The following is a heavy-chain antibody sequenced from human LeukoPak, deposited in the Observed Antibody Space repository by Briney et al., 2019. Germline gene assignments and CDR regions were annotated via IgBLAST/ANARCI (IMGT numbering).Heavy chain of an antibody. D-gene: IGHD1-1*01. Sequence: GGSLRLSCAASGFTFSDYYMSWIRQAPGKGLEWVSYISSSGSTIYYADSVKGRFTISRDNAKDSLYLQMNSLRAEDTAVYYCARDRNWNGLSFDYWGQGTLVTVSS. CDR1: GFTFSDYY. CDR2: ISSSGSTI. J-gene: IGHJ4*02. V-gene: IGHV3-11*01. CDR3: ARDRNWNGLSFDY.